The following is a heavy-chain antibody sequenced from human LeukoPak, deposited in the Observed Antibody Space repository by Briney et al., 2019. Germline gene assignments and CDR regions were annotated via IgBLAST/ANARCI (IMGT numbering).Heavy chain of an antibody. CDR1: GGSISSYY. V-gene: IGHV4-59*01. Sequence: SETLSLTCTVSGGSISSYYWSWIRQPPGKGLEWIGYIYYSGSTNYNPSLKSRVTISVDTSKNQFSLKLSSVTAADTAVYYCARDRSSLGESEPFDYWGQGTLVTVSS. CDR3: ARDRSSLGESEPFDY. J-gene: IGHJ4*02. CDR2: IYYSGST. D-gene: IGHD3-16*01.